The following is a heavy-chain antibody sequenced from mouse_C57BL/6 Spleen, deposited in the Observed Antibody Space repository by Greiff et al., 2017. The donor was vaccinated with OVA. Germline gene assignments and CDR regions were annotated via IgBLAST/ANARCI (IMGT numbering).Heavy chain of an antibody. CDR3: ARGVSLYYFDY. J-gene: IGHJ2*01. CDR1: GYTFTSYW. Sequence: QVQLKQPGAELVKPGASVKLSCKASGYTFTSYWMQWVKQRPGQGLEWIGEIDPSDSYTNYNQKFKGKATLTVDTSSSTAYMQLSSLTSEDSAVYYCARGVSLYYFDYWGQGTTLTVSS. CDR2: IDPSDSYT. D-gene: IGHD6-2*01. V-gene: IGHV1-50*01.